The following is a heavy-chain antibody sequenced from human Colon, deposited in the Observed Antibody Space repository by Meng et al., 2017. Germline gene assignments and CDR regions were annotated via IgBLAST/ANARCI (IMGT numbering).Heavy chain of an antibody. Sequence: QVQLQESGPGLVKPSETLSLSCAVSGGSIDSVSNTWGWIRQPPGKGLEWIGNIYQSGRTYYNPSLRSRVAISVDTSKNQFSLTVNSVTAADSGVYYCGHGDYMYGFGAHWGQGALVTVSS. D-gene: IGHD3-10*01. CDR1: GGSIDSVSNT. CDR2: IYQSGRT. J-gene: IGHJ4*02. CDR3: GHGDYMYGFGAH. V-gene: IGHV4-39*01.